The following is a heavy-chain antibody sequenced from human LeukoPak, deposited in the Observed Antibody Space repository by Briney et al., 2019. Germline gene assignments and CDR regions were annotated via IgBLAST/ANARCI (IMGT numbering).Heavy chain of an antibody. D-gene: IGHD3-10*01. V-gene: IGHV4-59*08. CDR2: VHSIGYT. J-gene: IGHJ2*01. CDR1: GGSISSYY. Sequence: SETLSLTCTVPGGSISSYYWGWIRQPPGKGLEWIAYVHSIGYTNFNPSLKSRVTISMDTSKDQFSLKLISVTAADTAVYYCARHITDSGSAFDLWGRGTLVTVSS. CDR3: ARHITDSGSAFDL.